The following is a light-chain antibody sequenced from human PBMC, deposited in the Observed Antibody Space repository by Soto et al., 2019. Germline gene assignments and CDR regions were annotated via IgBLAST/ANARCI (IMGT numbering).Light chain of an antibody. CDR2: DAS. CDR3: QQYNSYFLT. J-gene: IGKJ4*01. V-gene: IGKV1-5*01. CDR1: ESITSW. Sequence: DIQMTQSPSTLSASVGDRVTITCRASESITSWLAWYQQKPEKAPKLLIYDASSLESGVPSRFSGSGSGTEFTLTISSLQPDDFATYRCQQYNSYFLTFGGGTKVDIK.